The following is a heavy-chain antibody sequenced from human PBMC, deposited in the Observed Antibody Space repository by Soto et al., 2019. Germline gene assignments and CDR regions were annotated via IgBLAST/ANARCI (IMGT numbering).Heavy chain of an antibody. D-gene: IGHD3-10*01. CDR1: GYSFTSYL. V-gene: IGHV5-51*01. J-gene: IGHJ4*02. Sequence: VESLKISFTSSGYSFTSYLICLVLQMPGKGLEWMGIIYPVDSDTRYSPSFQGQVTISADKSINTAYLQWRSLEASDNAMYYCARKGTTYGTDYWGQGTLVKVSS. CDR3: ARKGTTYGTDY. CDR2: IYPVDSDT.